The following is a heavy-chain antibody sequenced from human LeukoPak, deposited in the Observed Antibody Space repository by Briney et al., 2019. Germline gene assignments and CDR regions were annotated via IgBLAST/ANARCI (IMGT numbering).Heavy chain of an antibody. D-gene: IGHD3-16*01. V-gene: IGHV4-34*01. CDR3: ARAPAPETDDVHYYYYYGMDV. CDR2: INHSGST. J-gene: IGHJ6*02. CDR1: GGSFSGYY. Sequence: SETLSLTCAVYGGSFSGYYWSWLRQPPGKGLEWIGEINHSGSTNYNPSLKSRVTISVDTSKNQFSLKLSSVTAADTAVYYCARAPAPETDDVHYYYYYGMDVWGQGTTVTVSS.